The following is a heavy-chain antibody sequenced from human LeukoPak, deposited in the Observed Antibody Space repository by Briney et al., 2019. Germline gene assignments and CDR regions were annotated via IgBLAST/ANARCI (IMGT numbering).Heavy chain of an antibody. CDR1: GGSISTYY. D-gene: IGHD3/OR15-3a*01. Sequence: PSETLSLTCTVSGGSISTYYWSWIRQSPGKGLEWIGYIHDSGTTNYNPSFKSRVSILVGTSENQLSLKLSSVTAADTAIYYCARSSDVWEIWFDPWGQGTQVTVSS. J-gene: IGHJ5*02. CDR2: IHDSGTT. V-gene: IGHV4-59*08. CDR3: ARSSDVWEIWFDP.